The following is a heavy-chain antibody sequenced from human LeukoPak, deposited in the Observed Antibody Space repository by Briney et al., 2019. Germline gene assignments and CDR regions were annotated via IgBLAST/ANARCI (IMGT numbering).Heavy chain of an antibody. CDR2: IYSGGST. CDR1: GFTVSSNY. V-gene: IGHV3-53*01. CDR3: ARAPPKYSSGWYWV. Sequence: PGGSLRLSCAASGFTVSSNYMSWVRQAPGKGLEWVSVIYSGGSTYYADSVKGRFTISRDNSKNTLYLQMNSLRAEDPAVYYCARAPPKYSSGWYWVWGQGTLVTVSS. D-gene: IGHD6-19*01. J-gene: IGHJ4*02.